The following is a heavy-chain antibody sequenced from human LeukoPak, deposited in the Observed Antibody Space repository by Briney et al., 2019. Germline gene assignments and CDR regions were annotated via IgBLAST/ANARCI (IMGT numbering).Heavy chain of an antibody. V-gene: IGHV4-59*01. Sequence: PSETLSLTCTVSGGSISSYYWSWIRQHPGKRLEWIGHIYYSGSTNTHPSLKSRVTISVDTSKNQFTLKLSSVTAAEPSTRPSVSRPGIWSGYQDTLYYFDSWGQGTLVTVSS. CDR3: VSRPGIWSGYQDTLYYFDS. D-gene: IGHD3-3*01. CDR2: IYYSGST. J-gene: IGHJ4*02. CDR1: GGSISSYY.